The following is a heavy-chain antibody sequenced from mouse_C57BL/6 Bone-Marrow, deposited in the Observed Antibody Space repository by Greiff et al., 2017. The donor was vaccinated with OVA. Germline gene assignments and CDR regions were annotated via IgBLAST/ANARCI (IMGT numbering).Heavy chain of an antibody. V-gene: IGHV2-6-1*01. CDR1: GFSLTSYG. J-gene: IGHJ1*03. Sequence: VQRVESGPGLVAPSQSLSITCTVSGFSLTSYGVHWVRQPPGKGLEWLVVIWSDGSTTYNSALKSRLSISKDNSKSQVFLKMNSLQTDDTAMYYCARHATPFYYGSSLYFDVWGTGTTVTVSS. CDR3: ARHATPFYYGSSLYFDV. D-gene: IGHD1-1*01. CDR2: IWSDGST.